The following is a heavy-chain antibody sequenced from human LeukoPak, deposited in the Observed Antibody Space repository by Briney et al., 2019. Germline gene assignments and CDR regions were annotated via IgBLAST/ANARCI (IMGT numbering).Heavy chain of an antibody. CDR3: ARGMVRGVMSYYYYYMDV. CDR2: IIPIFGTA. CDR1: GGTFSSYA. Sequence: SVKVSCKASGGTFSSYAISWVRQAPGQGLEWMGGIIPIFGTANYAQKFQGRVTITADESTSTAYMELSSLRSEDTAVYYCARGMVRGVMSYYYYYMDVWGKGTTVTTSS. J-gene: IGHJ6*03. V-gene: IGHV1-69*13. D-gene: IGHD3-10*01.